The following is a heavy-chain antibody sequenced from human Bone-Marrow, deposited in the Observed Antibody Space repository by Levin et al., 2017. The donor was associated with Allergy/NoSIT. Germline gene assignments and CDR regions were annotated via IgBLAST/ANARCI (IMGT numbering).Heavy chain of an antibody. Sequence: GASVKVSCKASGYTFAAFTVGWVRQAPGQGLEWMGWINPSTGNTNYAQNLQGRFTMTTDTTTNTAYMDLRSLRFDDTAVYYCARVMVRGVENWFDSWGQGTLVTVSS. J-gene: IGHJ5*01. CDR3: ARVMVRGVENWFDS. CDR2: INPSTGNT. CDR1: GYTFAAFT. V-gene: IGHV1-18*01. D-gene: IGHD3-10*01.